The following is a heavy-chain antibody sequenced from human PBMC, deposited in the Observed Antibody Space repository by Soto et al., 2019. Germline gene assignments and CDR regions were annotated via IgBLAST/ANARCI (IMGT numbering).Heavy chain of an antibody. Sequence: SETLSLTCTVSGGSISSGGYYWSWIRQHPGKGLEWIGYIYYSGSTYYNPSLKSRVTISVDTSKNQFSLKLSSVTAADTAVYYCARDTAMGYFDYWGQGTLVTVSS. CDR2: IYYSGST. J-gene: IGHJ4*02. CDR1: GGSISSGGYY. CDR3: ARDTAMGYFDY. V-gene: IGHV4-31*03. D-gene: IGHD5-18*01.